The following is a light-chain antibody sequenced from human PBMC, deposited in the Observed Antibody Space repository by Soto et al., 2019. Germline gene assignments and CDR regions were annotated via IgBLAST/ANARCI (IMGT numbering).Light chain of an antibody. CDR1: QSVSSRY. J-gene: IGKJ1*01. V-gene: IGKV3-20*01. CDR3: QQYGSSTPT. CDR2: GAS. Sequence: EIVLKQSLGTLSLSPGGRATLSCRAGQSVSSRYLAWYQQKPGQAPRLLIYGASRKATGIPDRFSGSRSGKDITPNISRLEPENSAGYYCQQYGSSTPTFGEGTKMEIK.